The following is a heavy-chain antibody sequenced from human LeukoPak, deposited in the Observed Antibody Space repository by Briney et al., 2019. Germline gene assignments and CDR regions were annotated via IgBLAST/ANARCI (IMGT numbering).Heavy chain of an antibody. CDR1: GYTFSGFY. J-gene: IGHJ4*02. CDR3: ARGRGGSSWFNPPDDY. D-gene: IGHD6-13*01. CDR2: INPNSGVT. Sequence: ASVKVSCRASGYTFSGFYIHWVRQAPGQGLEWMGWINPNSGVTNYAQKLQGRVTITRDTSIDTAYMQLSRLRSDDTAVYYCARGRGGSSWFNPPDDYWGQGTLVTVSS. V-gene: IGHV1-2*02.